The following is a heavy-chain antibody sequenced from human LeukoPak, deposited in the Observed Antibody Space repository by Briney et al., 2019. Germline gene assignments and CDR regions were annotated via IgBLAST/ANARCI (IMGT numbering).Heavy chain of an antibody. CDR2: IKQDGSEK. V-gene: IGHV3-7*01. Sequence: GGSLRLSCAASGFTFSSYWMSWVRQAPGKGLEWVANIKQDGSEKYYVDSVKGRFTISRDNAKNSLYLQMNSLRAEDTAVYYCARRYDFWSGYYPLYCFDYWGQGTLVTVSS. D-gene: IGHD3-3*01. J-gene: IGHJ4*02. CDR1: GFTFSSYW. CDR3: ARRYDFWSGYYPLYCFDY.